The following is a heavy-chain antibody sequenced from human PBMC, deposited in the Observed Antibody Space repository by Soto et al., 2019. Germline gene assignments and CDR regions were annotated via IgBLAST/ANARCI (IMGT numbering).Heavy chain of an antibody. J-gene: IGHJ5*02. D-gene: IGHD3-16*01. Sequence: GGSLRLSCAASGFTFSSYGMHWVRQAPGKGLEWVAVISYDGSNKYYADSVKGRFTISRDNSKNTLYLQMNSLRAEDTAVYYCAKDLGIPGVGLPTFNWFDPWGQGTLVTVSS. CDR1: GFTFSSYG. CDR3: AKDLGIPGVGLPTFNWFDP. CDR2: ISYDGSNK. V-gene: IGHV3-30*18.